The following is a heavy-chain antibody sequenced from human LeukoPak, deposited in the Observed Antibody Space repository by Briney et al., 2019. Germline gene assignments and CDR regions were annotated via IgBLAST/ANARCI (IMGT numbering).Heavy chain of an antibody. D-gene: IGHD5-12*01. CDR2: INHSGST. CDR1: GGSFSGYY. CDR3: ASTDIVATRGYY. Sequence: SETLSLTCAVYGGSFSGYYWSWIRQPPGKGLEWIGEINHSGSTNYNPSLESRVTISVDTSKNQFSLKLSSVTAADTAVYYCASTDIVATRGYYWGQGTLVTVSS. J-gene: IGHJ4*02. V-gene: IGHV4-34*01.